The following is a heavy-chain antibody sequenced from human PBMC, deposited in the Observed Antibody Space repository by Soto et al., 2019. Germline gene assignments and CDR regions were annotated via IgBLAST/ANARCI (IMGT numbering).Heavy chain of an antibody. Sequence: SETLSLTCTVSGGSISSYYWSWIRQPPGKGLEWIGYIYYSGSTNYNPSLKSRVTISVDTSKNQFSLKLSSVTAADTAVYYCARGDDSLTGYSLGYWGQGTLVTVSS. J-gene: IGHJ4*02. V-gene: IGHV4-59*01. CDR2: IYYSGST. CDR1: GGSISSYY. CDR3: ARGDDSLTGYSLGY. D-gene: IGHD3-9*01.